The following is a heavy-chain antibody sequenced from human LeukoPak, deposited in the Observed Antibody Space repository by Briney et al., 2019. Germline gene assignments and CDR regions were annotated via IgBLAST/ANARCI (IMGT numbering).Heavy chain of an antibody. D-gene: IGHD3-3*01. V-gene: IGHV1-24*01. CDR2: FDPEDGET. Sequence: ASVKVSCKGSGYTLTELSMHWVRQAPGKGLEWMGGFDPEDGETIYAQKFQGRVTMTEDTSTDTAYMELSSLRSEDTAVYYCATGGFWSGYYNLDYWGQGTLVTVSS. CDR3: ATGGFWSGYYNLDY. J-gene: IGHJ4*02. CDR1: GYTLTELS.